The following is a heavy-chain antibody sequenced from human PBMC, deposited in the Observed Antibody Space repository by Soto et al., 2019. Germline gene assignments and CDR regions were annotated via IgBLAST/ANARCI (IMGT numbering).Heavy chain of an antibody. J-gene: IGHJ6*02. CDR2: IYYSGST. D-gene: IGHD4-17*01. CDR1: GGSISSYY. V-gene: IGHV4-59*12. Sequence: PSETLSLTCTVSGGSISSYYWSWIRQPPGKGLEWIGYIYYSGSTNYNPSLKSRVTISVDTSKNQFSLKLSSVTAADTAVYYCARDRGDYEDYYYYGMDVWGQGTTVTVSS. CDR3: ARDRGDYEDYYYYGMDV.